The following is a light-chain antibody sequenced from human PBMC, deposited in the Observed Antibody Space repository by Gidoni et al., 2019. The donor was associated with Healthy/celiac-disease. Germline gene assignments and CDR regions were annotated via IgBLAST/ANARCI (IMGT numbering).Light chain of an antibody. J-gene: IGKJ2*04. Sequence: IQMTQSPSSLSASVGDRVTITCRASQSISSYLNWYQQKPGKAPKLLIYAASSLQSGVPSRFSGSGSGTDFTLTISSLQPEDFATYYCQQSYSTPMCSFXQXTKLEIK. CDR2: AAS. CDR3: QQSYSTPMCS. CDR1: QSISSY. V-gene: IGKV1-39*01.